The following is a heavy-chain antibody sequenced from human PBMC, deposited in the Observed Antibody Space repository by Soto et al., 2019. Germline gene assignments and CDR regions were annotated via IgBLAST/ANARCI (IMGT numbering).Heavy chain of an antibody. D-gene: IGHD2-15*01. CDR2: IWYDGSKK. CDR1: GFTFNSYA. CDR3: AREAEALDY. Sequence: QVQLVESGGAVVQPGRSLRLSCAASGFTFNSYAIHWVRQAPGKGLEWVAVIWYDGSKKYYADSVKGRFTISRDNSKNTLYLQMNSLRAEDTAVYYCAREAEALDYWGQVTLVTVSS. J-gene: IGHJ4*02. V-gene: IGHV3-33*01.